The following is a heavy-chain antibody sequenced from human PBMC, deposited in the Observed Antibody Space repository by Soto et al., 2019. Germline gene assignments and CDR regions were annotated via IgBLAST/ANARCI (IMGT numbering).Heavy chain of an antibody. Sequence: QVQLVQSGAEVKKPGSSVKVSCKASGDTFSGYSISWVRQAPGQGLEWMGGIIPLFGTTNYAQRFQDRVTITADISTSTAYMELSSLKSEDTAISYCARDLGSGYDPGDYWGQGTLVIVSS. CDR2: IIPLFGTT. D-gene: IGHD5-12*01. CDR3: ARDLGSGYDPGDY. V-gene: IGHV1-69*14. CDR1: GDTFSGYS. J-gene: IGHJ4*02.